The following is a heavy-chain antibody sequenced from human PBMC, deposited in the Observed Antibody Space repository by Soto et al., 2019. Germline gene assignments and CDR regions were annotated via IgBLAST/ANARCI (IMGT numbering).Heavy chain of an antibody. CDR3: AREGPRPYYYYGMDV. CDR1: GYRFSTSG. D-gene: IGHD6-6*01. V-gene: IGHV1-18*01. Sequence: QAQLEQSGAEVKKPGASVKVSCKSSGYRFSTSGISWVRQAPGQGLEWMGWISTYNGDANYAQRFQGRVTMTTDTSTSTTFMELRSLRSDDTAVYYCAREGPRPYYYYGMDVWGQGTTVTVSS. J-gene: IGHJ6*02. CDR2: ISTYNGDA.